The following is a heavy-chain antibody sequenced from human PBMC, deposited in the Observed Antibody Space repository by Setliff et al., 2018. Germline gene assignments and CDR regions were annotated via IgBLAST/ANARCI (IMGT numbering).Heavy chain of an antibody. CDR1: GYTFTGYY. J-gene: IGHJ1*01. D-gene: IGHD5-12*01. V-gene: IGHV1-2*02. CDR3: ARGNPAERYEY. CDR2: ISLYDGHT. Sequence: GASVKVSCKASGYTFTGYYMHWVRQAPGQGLEWMGFISLYDGHTNYAQNFQGRLTVTTDTSTSTAYMELSSLRFDDTAVYYCARGNPAERYEYWGQGTLVTVSS.